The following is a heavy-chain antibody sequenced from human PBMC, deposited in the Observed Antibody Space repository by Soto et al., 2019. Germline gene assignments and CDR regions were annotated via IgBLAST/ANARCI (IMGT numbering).Heavy chain of an antibody. CDR3: ASRNECDSSGYYFNY. D-gene: IGHD3-22*01. CDR2: ISGSGGST. Sequence: GGSLRLSCAASGFTFSSYAMSWVRQAPGKGLEWVSAISGSGGSTYYADSVKGRFTISRDNSKNTLYLQMNSLRAEDTAVYYCASRNECDSSGYYFNYWGQGTLVTVSS. V-gene: IGHV3-23*01. J-gene: IGHJ4*02. CDR1: GFTFSSYA.